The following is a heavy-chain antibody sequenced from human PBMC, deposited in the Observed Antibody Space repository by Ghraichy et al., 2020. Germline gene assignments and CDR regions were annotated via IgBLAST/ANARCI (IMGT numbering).Heavy chain of an antibody. V-gene: IGHV3-21*01. Sequence: GESLNISCAASGFSFSRYNINWVRQAPGKGLEWVSSISSSSSYIYYADSVKGRFTLSRDNAKNSLNLRMDSLRAEDTAVYYCAICSGCRRYYYYNGMDVWGQGTTVTVSS. CDR3: AICSGCRRYYYYNGMDV. D-gene: IGHD6-19*01. CDR1: GFSFSRYN. J-gene: IGHJ6*02. CDR2: ISSSSSYI.